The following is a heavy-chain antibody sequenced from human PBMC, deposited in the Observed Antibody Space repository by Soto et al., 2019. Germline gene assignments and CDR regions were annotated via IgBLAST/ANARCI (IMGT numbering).Heavy chain of an antibody. CDR2: IIPILGIA. J-gene: IGHJ5*02. CDR3: ARDNVSGYYLSWLDP. D-gene: IGHD3-22*01. Sequence: ASVKVSCKASGGTFSSYTISWVRQAPGQGLEWMGRIIPILGIANYAQKFQGRVTITADKSTSTAYMELSSLRSEDTAVYYCARDNVSGYYLSWLDPWCQGTLLTVYS. CDR1: GGTFSSYT. V-gene: IGHV1-69*04.